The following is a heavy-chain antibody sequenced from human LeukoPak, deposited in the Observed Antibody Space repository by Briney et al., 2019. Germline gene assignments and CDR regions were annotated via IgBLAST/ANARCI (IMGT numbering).Heavy chain of an antibody. CDR3: AKGVPAANFYYYYYMDV. CDR2: ISGSGGST. J-gene: IGHJ6*03. D-gene: IGHD2-2*01. Sequence: GGSLRLSCAVSGITLSNYGMSWVRQAPGKGLEWVAGISGSGGSTYYADSVKGRFTISRDNSKNTLYLQMNSLRAEDTAVYYCAKGVPAANFYYYYYMDVWGKGTTVTVSS. V-gene: IGHV3-23*01. CDR1: GITLSNYG.